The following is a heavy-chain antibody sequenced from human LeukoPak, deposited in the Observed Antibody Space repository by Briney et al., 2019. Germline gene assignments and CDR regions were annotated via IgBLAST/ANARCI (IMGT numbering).Heavy chain of an antibody. CDR3: ARDFGSGSFPDY. Sequence: PGGSLRLSCAASGFTFSSYSMTWVRQAPGKGLEWVSSISSSSSYIYYADSVKGRFTIPRDNAKNSLYLQMNSLRAEDTAVYYCARDFGSGSFPDYWGQGTLVTVSS. V-gene: IGHV3-21*01. CDR1: GFTFSSYS. J-gene: IGHJ4*02. CDR2: ISSSSSYI. D-gene: IGHD3-10*01.